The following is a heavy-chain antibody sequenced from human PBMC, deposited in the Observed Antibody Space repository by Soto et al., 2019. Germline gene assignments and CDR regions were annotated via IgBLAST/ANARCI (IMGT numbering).Heavy chain of an antibody. V-gene: IGHV3-23*01. Sequence: GGSLRLSCVASGFTFSNYAMSWVRQAPGKGLEWVSGISASGRDTYYADSMKDRFTISRDSFKNTLYLQMNSLRAEDTGTYYCAKGKTSGWYYFDYWGQGALVTVSS. J-gene: IGHJ4*02. CDR2: ISASGRDT. CDR3: AKGKTSGWYYFDY. D-gene: IGHD6-19*01. CDR1: GFTFSNYA.